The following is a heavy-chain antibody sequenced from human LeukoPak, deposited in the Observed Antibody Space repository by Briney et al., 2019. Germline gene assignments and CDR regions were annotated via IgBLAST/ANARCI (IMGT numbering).Heavy chain of an antibody. D-gene: IGHD6-19*01. CDR3: ARRGTSGWAYYFDF. V-gene: IGHV4-39*01. J-gene: IGHJ4*02. CDR1: GDSISSSSSY. Sequence: SETPSLTCDVSGDSISSSSSYWGWVRHVPGKGLEWIGSVYRSGSTYYNPSLRSRVTISVDTSKNQFTLNLTSVTAADTAVYHCARRGTSGWAYYFDFWGPGSLLTVSS. CDR2: VYRSGST.